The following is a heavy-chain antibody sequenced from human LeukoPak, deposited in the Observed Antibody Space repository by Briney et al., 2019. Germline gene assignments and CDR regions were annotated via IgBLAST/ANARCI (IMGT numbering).Heavy chain of an antibody. CDR1: GGTFSSYA. D-gene: IGHD6-13*01. V-gene: IGHV1-69*05. CDR3: ARDRKWGSSWQKYWYFDL. Sequence: ASVKVSCKASGGTFSSYAISWVRQAPGQGLEWMGGIIPIFGTANYAQKFQGRVTITTDESTSTAYMELSSLRSEDTAVYYCARDRKWGSSWQKYWYFDLWGRGTLATVSS. J-gene: IGHJ2*01. CDR2: IIPIFGTA.